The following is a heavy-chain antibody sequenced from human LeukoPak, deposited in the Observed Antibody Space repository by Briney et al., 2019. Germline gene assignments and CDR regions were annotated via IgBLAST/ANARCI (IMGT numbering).Heavy chain of an antibody. CDR3: ARVMEAPGIAVAGIDY. D-gene: IGHD6-19*01. CDR2: ISSSSSYI. Sequence: PGGSLRLSCAASGFTFSSYEMNWVRQAPGKGLEWVSSISSSSSYIYYADSVKGRFTISRDNAKNSLYLQMNSLRAEDTAVYYCARVMEAPGIAVAGIDYWGQGTLVTVSS. CDR1: GFTFSSYE. V-gene: IGHV3-21*01. J-gene: IGHJ4*02.